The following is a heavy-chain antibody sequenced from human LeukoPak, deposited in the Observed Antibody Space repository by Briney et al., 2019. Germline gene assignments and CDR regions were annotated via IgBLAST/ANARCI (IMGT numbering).Heavy chain of an antibody. V-gene: IGHV3-23*01. CDR3: AKDATASPYFHWFDN. CDR2: ISSGDRT. J-gene: IGHJ4*02. Sequence: GSLRLSCAASGFTFSSYAMNWVRQAPGKGLEWVAGISSGDRTFHAESVKGRFAISRDKSKDTLYLQMNSLRAEDTAVYYCAKDATASPYFHWFDNWGQGTQVIVSS. D-gene: IGHD3-9*01. CDR1: GFTFSSYA.